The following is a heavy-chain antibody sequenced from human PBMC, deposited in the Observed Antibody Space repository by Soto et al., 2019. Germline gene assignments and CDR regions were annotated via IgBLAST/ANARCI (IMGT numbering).Heavy chain of an antibody. CDR3: ARDNRITIFGVVTYGMDV. D-gene: IGHD3-3*01. CDR2: IIPIFGTA. V-gene: IGHV1-69*13. Sequence: SVKVSFKASGGTFSSYAISWVRQAPGQGLEWMGGIIPIFGTANYAQKFQGRVTITADESTSTAHMELSSLRSEDTAVYYCARDNRITIFGVVTYGMDVWGQGTTVTVSS. CDR1: GGTFSSYA. J-gene: IGHJ6*02.